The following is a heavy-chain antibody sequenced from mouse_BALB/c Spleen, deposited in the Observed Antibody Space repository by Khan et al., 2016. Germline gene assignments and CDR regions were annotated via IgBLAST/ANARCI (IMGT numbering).Heavy chain of an antibody. V-gene: IGHV8-11*01. CDR2: IWWNDNK. CDR3: ARIAYYRYGFDY. Sequence: QVTLKESGPGILQPSQTLSLTCSFSGFSLSTYGIGVGWIRQPSGKGLEWPAHIWWNDNKYYNTALKSRLTISKDTSNNQVFLKIASVDTADTATCYCARIAYYRYGFDYWGQGTTLTVSS. D-gene: IGHD2-14*01. CDR1: GFSLSTYGIG. J-gene: IGHJ2*01.